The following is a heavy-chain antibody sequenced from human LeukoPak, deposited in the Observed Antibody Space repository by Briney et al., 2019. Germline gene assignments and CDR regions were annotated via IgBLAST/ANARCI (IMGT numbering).Heavy chain of an antibody. CDR2: INPNSGGT. J-gene: IGHJ4*02. D-gene: IGHD4-17*01. CDR1: GYTFTGYY. V-gene: IGHV1-2*02. Sequence: ASVKVSCKASGYTFTGYYMHWVRQAPGQGLEWMGWINPNSGGTNYAQKFQGRVTMTRDTSISTAYMELSRLRSDDTAVYYCARSVGRGFGDYAFDYWGQGTLVTVSS. CDR3: ARSVGRGFGDYAFDY.